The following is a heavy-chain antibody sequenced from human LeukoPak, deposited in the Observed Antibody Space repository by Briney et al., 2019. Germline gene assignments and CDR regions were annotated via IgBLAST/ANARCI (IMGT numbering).Heavy chain of an antibody. CDR2: ISYDGSNK. J-gene: IGHJ3*02. Sequence: GRSLRLSCAASGFTFSSYAMHWVRQAPGKGLEWVAVISYDGSNKYYADSVKGRFTISRDNSKNTLYLQMNSLRAEDTAVYYCAREGGDGYNLRGAFDIWGQGTMVTVSS. D-gene: IGHD5-24*01. CDR3: AREGGDGYNLRGAFDI. V-gene: IGHV3-30-3*01. CDR1: GFTFSSYA.